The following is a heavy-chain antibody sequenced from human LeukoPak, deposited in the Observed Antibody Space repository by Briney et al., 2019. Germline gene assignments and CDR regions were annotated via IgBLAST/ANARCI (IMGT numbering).Heavy chain of an antibody. CDR1: GGSISSYY. J-gene: IGHJ3*02. CDR3: ARDRSYGSGWFGSRRRAFDI. V-gene: IGHV4-39*07. D-gene: IGHD6-19*01. Sequence: PSETLSLTCTVSGGSISSYYWGWIRQPPGKGLEWIGSIYYSGSTYYNPSLKSRVTISVDTSKNQFSLKLSSVTAADTAVYYCARDRSYGSGWFGSRRRAFDIWGQGTMVTVSS. CDR2: IYYSGST.